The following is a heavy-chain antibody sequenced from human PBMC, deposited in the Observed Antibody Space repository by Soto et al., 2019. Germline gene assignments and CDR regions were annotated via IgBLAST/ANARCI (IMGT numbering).Heavy chain of an antibody. CDR2: IYYSGST. V-gene: IGHV4-59*01. CDR3: ATTTTVVTPDFDY. CDR1: GGSISSYY. D-gene: IGHD4-17*01. J-gene: IGHJ4*02. Sequence: SSETLSLTCTVSGGSISSYYWSWIRQPPGKGLEWIGYIYYSGSTNYNPSLKSRVTISVDTSKNQFSLKLSSVTAADTAVYYCATTTTVVTPDFDYWGQGTLVTVSS.